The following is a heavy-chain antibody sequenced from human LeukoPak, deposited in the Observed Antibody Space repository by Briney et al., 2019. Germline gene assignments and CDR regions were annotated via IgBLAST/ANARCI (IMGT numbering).Heavy chain of an antibody. V-gene: IGHV1-18*01. CDR1: GYTFTSYG. J-gene: IGHJ4*02. Sequence: GASVKVSCKASGYTFTSYGISWVRQAPGQGLEWMAWISTYNGDTNYAQKFQGRVTMTTDTSTSTAYMEVRSLRSDDTAVYYCATHLQSSGWYLVSEAPLDYWGQGTLVTVSS. D-gene: IGHD6-19*01. CDR3: ATHLQSSGWYLVSEAPLDY. CDR2: ISTYNGDT.